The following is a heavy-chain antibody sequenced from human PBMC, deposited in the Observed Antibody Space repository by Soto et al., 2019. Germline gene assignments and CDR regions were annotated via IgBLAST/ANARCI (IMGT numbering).Heavy chain of an antibody. D-gene: IGHD5-12*01. J-gene: IGHJ4*02. Sequence: SETLSLTCAVYGGSFSGYYWSWIRQPPGKGLEWIGEINHSGSTNYNPSLKSRVTISVDTSKNQFSLKLSSVTAADTAVYYCARDWRRRLQFPHFDYWGQGTLVTVSS. CDR1: GGSFSGYY. CDR3: ARDWRRRLQFPHFDY. V-gene: IGHV4-34*01. CDR2: INHSGST.